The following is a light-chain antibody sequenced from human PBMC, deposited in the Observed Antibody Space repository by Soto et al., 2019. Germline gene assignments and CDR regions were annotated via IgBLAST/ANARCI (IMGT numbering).Light chain of an antibody. CDR1: SSNIGAGYH. Sequence: QSVLTQPPSVSGAPGQRVTISCTGSSSNIGAGYHVHWYQQLPGAATKLLIYADINRPSGVPDRFSGSKSGTSASLAITGLQAEDEADYYCQSYDSSLSSHVVFGGGTKVTVL. J-gene: IGLJ2*01. CDR3: QSYDSSLSSHVV. CDR2: ADI. V-gene: IGLV1-40*01.